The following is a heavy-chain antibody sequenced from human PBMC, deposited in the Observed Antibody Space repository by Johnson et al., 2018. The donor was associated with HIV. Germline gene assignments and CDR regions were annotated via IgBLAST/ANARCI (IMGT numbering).Heavy chain of an antibody. J-gene: IGHJ3*02. V-gene: IGHV3-13*01. CDR1: GFTFSSYD. CDR3: AGLAVRGSAGAFDI. D-gene: IGHD3-10*01. Sequence: VQLVESGGGLVQPGGSLRLSCAASGFTFSSYDMHWVRQATGKGLEWVSAIGTAGDTYYPGSVKGRFTISRENAKNSLYLQMNSLRAEDTALYYCAGLAVRGSAGAFDIWGQGTMVTVSS. CDR2: IGTAGDT.